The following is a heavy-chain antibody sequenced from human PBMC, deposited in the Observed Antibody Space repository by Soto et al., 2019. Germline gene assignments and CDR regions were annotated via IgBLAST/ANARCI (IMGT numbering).Heavy chain of an antibody. Sequence: VGSLRLSCAASGFIFSSFGMHWVRQAPGKGLEWVAHIWYDGSNTYYADSVKGRFTISRDNSRNTLYLQMNSLRAEDTAVYHCVRDLLGSGGHFDYWGQGTPVTVSS. CDR1: GFIFSSFG. V-gene: IGHV3-33*01. CDR2: IWYDGSNT. J-gene: IGHJ4*02. CDR3: VRDLLGSGGHFDY. D-gene: IGHD7-27*01.